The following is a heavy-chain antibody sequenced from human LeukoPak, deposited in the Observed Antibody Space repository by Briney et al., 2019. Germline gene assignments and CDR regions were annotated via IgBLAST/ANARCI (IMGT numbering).Heavy chain of an antibody. CDR1: EFSVGSNY. D-gene: IGHD3-3*01. CDR3: ARIYLRHFDF. Sequence: PGGSLRLSCAASEFSVGSNYMTWVRQAPGKGLEWVANINQHGSEQFYVDSVEGRFTISRDNAKNSLYLQMNSLRVEDTAVYFCARIYLRHFDFWAQGTLVTVSS. V-gene: IGHV3-7*01. J-gene: IGHJ4*02. CDR2: INQHGSEQ.